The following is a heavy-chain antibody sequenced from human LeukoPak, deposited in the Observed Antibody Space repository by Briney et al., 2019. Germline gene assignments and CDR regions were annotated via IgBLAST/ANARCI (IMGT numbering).Heavy chain of an antibody. J-gene: IGHJ6*02. CDR3: ARPYSHYYYYGMDV. CDR1: GFTFSSYA. Sequence: GGSLRLSCAASGFTFSSYAMNWVRQAPGKGLEWVSAISGGGGNTYYADSVKGRFTISRDNSKNTLYLQMNSLRAEDTAVYYCARPYSHYYYYGMDVWGQGTTVTVSS. V-gene: IGHV3-23*01. CDR2: ISGGGGNT. D-gene: IGHD6-13*01.